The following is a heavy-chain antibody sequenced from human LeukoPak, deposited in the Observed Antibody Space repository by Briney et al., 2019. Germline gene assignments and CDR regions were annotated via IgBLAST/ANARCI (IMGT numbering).Heavy chain of an antibody. Sequence: GGSLRLSCAASGFTFSSYSMNWVRQAPGRGLLWVSRMNSDGSSTNYADSVKGRFTISRDNAKNTLYMQMNSLRAEDTAVYYCARGTSGMPIEDWGQGTLVTVSS. D-gene: IGHD1-1*01. J-gene: IGHJ4*02. V-gene: IGHV3-74*01. CDR3: ARGTSGMPIED. CDR2: MNSDGSST. CDR1: GFTFSSYS.